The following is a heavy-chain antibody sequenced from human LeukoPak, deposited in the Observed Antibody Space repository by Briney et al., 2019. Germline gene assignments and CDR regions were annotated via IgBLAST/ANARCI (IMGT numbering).Heavy chain of an antibody. CDR2: ISYDGSNK. V-gene: IGHV3-30*03. J-gene: IGHJ5*02. CDR1: GFTFSSYG. CDR3: ARGKYQLLSYWFDP. Sequence: PGRSLRLSCAASGFTFSSYGMHWVRQAPGKGLEWVAVISYDGSNKYCADSVKGRFTISRDNSKNTLYLQMNSLRVEDTAVYYCARGKYQLLSYWFDPWGQGTLVTVSS. D-gene: IGHD2-2*01.